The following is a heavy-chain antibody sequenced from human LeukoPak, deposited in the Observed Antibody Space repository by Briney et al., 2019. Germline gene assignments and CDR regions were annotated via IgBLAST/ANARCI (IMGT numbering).Heavy chain of an antibody. V-gene: IGHV3-48*01. Sequence: ETLSLTCTVSGGSISSSSYYWGWIRQPPGKGLEWVSYISSSSSTIYYADSVKGRFTISRDNAKNSLYLQMNSLRAEDTAVYYCASTPIPLQTDYWGQGTLVTVSS. CDR2: ISSSSSTI. D-gene: IGHD4-11*01. CDR1: GGSISSSS. J-gene: IGHJ4*02. CDR3: ASTPIPLQTDY.